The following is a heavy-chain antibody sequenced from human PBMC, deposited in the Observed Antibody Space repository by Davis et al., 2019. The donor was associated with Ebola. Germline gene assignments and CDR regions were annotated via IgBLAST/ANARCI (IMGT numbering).Heavy chain of an antibody. V-gene: IGHV3-23*01. CDR1: GFTFSNYA. Sequence: PGGSLRLSCAASGFTFSNYAINWVRQAPGKGLEWVSAISGSGTSTYYADSVKGRFTISRDNSKNTLYLQMNSLRAEDTAVYYCARDIAVAGNLFYYYYGMDVWGQGTTVTVSS. D-gene: IGHD6-19*01. J-gene: IGHJ6*02. CDR2: ISGSGTST. CDR3: ARDIAVAGNLFYYYYGMDV.